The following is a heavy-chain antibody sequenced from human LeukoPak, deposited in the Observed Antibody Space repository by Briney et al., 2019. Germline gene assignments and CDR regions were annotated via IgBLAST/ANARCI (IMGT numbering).Heavy chain of an antibody. CDR1: GASISSYY. D-gene: IGHD2-15*01. CDR3: ARAVVAATFDY. CDR2: IYYSGST. J-gene: IGHJ4*02. Sequence: PSETLSLTCTVAGASISSYYWSWIRQPPGKGLEWIGYIYYSGSTNYNPSLKSRVTISVDTSKNQFSLKLSSVTAADTAVYYCARAVVAATFDYWGQGTLVTVSS. V-gene: IGHV4-59*01.